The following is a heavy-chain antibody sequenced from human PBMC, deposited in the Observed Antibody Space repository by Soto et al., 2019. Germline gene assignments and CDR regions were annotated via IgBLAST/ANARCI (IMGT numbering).Heavy chain of an antibody. Sequence: SETLSLTCTVSGGSISSYYWSWIRQPPGKGLEWIGYIYYSGSTYYNPSLKSRVTISVDTSKNQFSLKLSSVTAADTAVYYCARSRFLEWTIIEGANNWFDPWGQGTLVTVSS. CDR1: GGSISSYY. V-gene: IGHV4-59*04. CDR2: IYYSGST. CDR3: ARSRFLEWTIIEGANNWFDP. J-gene: IGHJ5*02. D-gene: IGHD3-3*01.